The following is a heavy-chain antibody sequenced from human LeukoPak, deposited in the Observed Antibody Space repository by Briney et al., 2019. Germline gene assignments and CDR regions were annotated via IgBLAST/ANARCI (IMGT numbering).Heavy chain of an antibody. V-gene: IGHV1-18*01. CDR3: ALWELRSVDY. CDR2: ISAYNGNA. D-gene: IGHD1-26*01. J-gene: IGHJ4*02. CDR1: GYALSRYG. Sequence: ASVKVSCKTSGYALSRYGINWVRQAPGQGLEWVGGISAYNGNANYAQNLQGRVTMTTDTSSSTAYMELRSLRSDDTAVYYCALWELRSVDYWGQGTLVTVSS.